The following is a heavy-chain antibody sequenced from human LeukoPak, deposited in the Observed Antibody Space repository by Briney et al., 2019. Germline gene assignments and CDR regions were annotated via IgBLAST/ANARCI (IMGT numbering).Heavy chain of an antibody. Sequence: PSQTLSLTCTVSGYSISSGYYWGWIRQPPGKGLEWIGSIYHSGSTYYNPSLKSRVTISVDTSKNQFSLKLSSVTAADTAVYYCARSFYDSSGYYSGWGQGTLVTVSS. D-gene: IGHD3-22*01. CDR1: GYSISSGYY. CDR2: IYHSGST. J-gene: IGHJ4*02. CDR3: ARSFYDSSGYYSG. V-gene: IGHV4-38-2*02.